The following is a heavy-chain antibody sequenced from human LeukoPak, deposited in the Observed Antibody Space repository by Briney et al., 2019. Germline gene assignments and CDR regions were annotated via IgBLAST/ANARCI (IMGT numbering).Heavy chain of an antibody. V-gene: IGHV4-39*07. Sequence: SETLSLTCTVSGASISSNTYYWGWIRQPPGRGLEWIGSIYYSGSTYYNPSLKSRVTIPVDTSKNQFSLKLSSVTAADTAVYYCARDYQGGYGDKTVDYWGQGTLVTVSS. D-gene: IGHD5-18*01. J-gene: IGHJ4*02. CDR2: IYYSGST. CDR1: GASISSNTYY. CDR3: ARDYQGGYGDKTVDY.